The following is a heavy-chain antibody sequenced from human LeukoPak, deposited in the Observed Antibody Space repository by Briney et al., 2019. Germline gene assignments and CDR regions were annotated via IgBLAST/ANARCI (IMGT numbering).Heavy chain of an antibody. CDR3: ARHARPHLYCYYYMDV. D-gene: IGHD2-8*01. CDR1: GYTFTSYG. V-gene: IGHV1-18*01. Sequence: GASVKVSCKASGYTFTSYGISWVRQAPGQGLEWMGWISTYNSNTNYAQKFQGRVTMTTDTSTSTAYMELRSLGSDDTAVYYCARHARPHLYCYYYMDVWGKGTTVTISS. J-gene: IGHJ6*03. CDR2: ISTYNSNT.